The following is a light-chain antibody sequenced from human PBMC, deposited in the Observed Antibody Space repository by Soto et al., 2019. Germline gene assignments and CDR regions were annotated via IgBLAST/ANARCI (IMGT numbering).Light chain of an antibody. CDR2: GAS. CDR3: QQYNNWPRT. CDR1: QSVSSN. Sequence: EIVMTQCPATMCVSPGERATLSCRASQSVSSNLAWYQQKPGQAPRLLIYGASTRATGIPARFSGSGSGAEFTLTISSLQSEDFAVYYCQQYNNWPRTFGQGTKVEIK. V-gene: IGKV3-15*01. J-gene: IGKJ1*01.